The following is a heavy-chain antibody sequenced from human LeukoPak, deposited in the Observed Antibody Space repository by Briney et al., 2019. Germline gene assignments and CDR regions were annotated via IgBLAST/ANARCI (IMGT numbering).Heavy chain of an antibody. Sequence: PSETLSLTCTVSGYSISSGDYWGWIRPPPGKGLEWIGSIFHSGKTYYNPSLKSRLTISVDTSKNQFSLKLSSVTAADTAVYYCAREDTRSSIVPPGYYYYGMDVWGQGTTVTVSS. CDR1: GYSISSGDY. CDR3: AREDTRSSIVPPGYYYYGMDV. V-gene: IGHV4-38-2*02. D-gene: IGHD1-26*01. CDR2: IFHSGKT. J-gene: IGHJ6*02.